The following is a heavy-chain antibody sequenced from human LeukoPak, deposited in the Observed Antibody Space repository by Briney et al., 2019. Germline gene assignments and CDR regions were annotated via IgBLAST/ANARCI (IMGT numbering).Heavy chain of an antibody. J-gene: IGHJ3*02. D-gene: IGHD3-10*02. CDR2: IYSGGST. Sequence: PGGSLRLSCAASGFTVSSNYMSWVRQAPGKGLEWVSVIYSGGSTYYADSVKGRFTISRDNSKNTLYLQMNSLRAEDTAVYYCARDMFGMLDAFDIWGQGTMVTVSS. CDR1: GFTVSSNY. V-gene: IGHV3-66*01. CDR3: ARDMFGMLDAFDI.